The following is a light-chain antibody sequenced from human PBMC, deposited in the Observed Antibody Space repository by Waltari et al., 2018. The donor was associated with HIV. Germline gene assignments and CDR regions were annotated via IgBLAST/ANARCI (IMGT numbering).Light chain of an antibody. CDR2: GAS. CDR1: QSVTSN. CDR3: QQYNNWPSLT. J-gene: IGKJ4*01. V-gene: IGKV3-15*01. Sequence: EIVMTQSPATLSLSPGERTTLSCRASQSVTSNLAWYQQKPGQAPRLLIYGASTRATGIPARFSGSGSGTEFTLTISSLQSEDFAVYYCQQYNNWPSLTFGGGTKVEI.